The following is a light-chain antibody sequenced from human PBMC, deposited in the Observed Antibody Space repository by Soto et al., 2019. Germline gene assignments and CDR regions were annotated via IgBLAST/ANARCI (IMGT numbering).Light chain of an antibody. CDR1: QSVSSSY. CDR3: QQYASSSWT. Sequence: EIVLTQSPGTLSLSPGERATLSCRASQSVSSSYLAWYQQKPGQAPRLLIYGASSRATGIPDRFGGSGSGTDFTLTISRLEPEDFSVYYCQQYASSSWTFGQGTKVDIK. J-gene: IGKJ1*01. V-gene: IGKV3-20*01. CDR2: GAS.